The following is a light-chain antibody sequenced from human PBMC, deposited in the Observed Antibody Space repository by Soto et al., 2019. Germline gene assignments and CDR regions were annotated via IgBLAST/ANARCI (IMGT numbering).Light chain of an antibody. CDR2: GAS. V-gene: IGKV3-20*01. CDR1: HPVLSTY. Sequence: EVVLTQSPGTLSLSPGERASLSCRASHPVLSTYLAWYQHKPGQAPRLLIYGASNRATGIPDRFSGSGSGTYFTLTIRTLEPEHFAVYYSLQYSNSPSTRFTFGRGTKVDIK. CDR3: LQYSNSPSTRFT. J-gene: IGKJ3*01.